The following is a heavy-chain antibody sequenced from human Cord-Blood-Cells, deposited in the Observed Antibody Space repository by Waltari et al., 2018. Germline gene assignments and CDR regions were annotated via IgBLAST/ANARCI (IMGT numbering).Heavy chain of an antibody. Sequence: QVQLVESGGGVVQPGRSLRLSCAASGFTFSSYGMHWVRQAPGKGWEWVAVKWYDGSNKYYADSVKGRFTISRDNSKNTLYLQMNSLRAEDTAVYYCARASGMVRGVIDYWGQGTLVTVSS. CDR3: ARASGMVRGVIDY. D-gene: IGHD3-10*01. CDR1: GFTFSSYG. CDR2: KWYDGSNK. J-gene: IGHJ4*02. V-gene: IGHV3-33*01.